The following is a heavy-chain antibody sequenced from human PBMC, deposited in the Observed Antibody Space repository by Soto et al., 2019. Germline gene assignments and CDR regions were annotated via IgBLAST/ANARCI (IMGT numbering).Heavy chain of an antibody. CDR3: ARKVVAARGGMDV. D-gene: IGHD2-15*01. J-gene: IGHJ6*02. Sequence: SETLSLTCTVSCGSISSGGYYWSWIRQHPGKGLEWIGYIYYSGSTYYNPSLKSRVTISVDTSKNQFSLKLSSVTAADTAVYYCARKVVAARGGMDVWGQGTTVTVSS. V-gene: IGHV4-31*03. CDR1: CGSISSGGYY. CDR2: IYYSGST.